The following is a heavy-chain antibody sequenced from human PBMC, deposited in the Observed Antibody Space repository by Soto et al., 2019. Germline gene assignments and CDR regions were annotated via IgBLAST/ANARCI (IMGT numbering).Heavy chain of an antibody. Sequence: QVQLQQWGAGLLKPSETLSLTCAVYGGSFSGYYWSWIRQPPGKGLEWIGEINHSGSTNYNPSLKSRVTISVDTSKNQFSLKLSSVTAADTAVYYCARGLEYYYDSSDYYYFDYWGQGTLVTVSS. J-gene: IGHJ4*02. V-gene: IGHV4-34*01. CDR1: GGSFSGYY. D-gene: IGHD3-22*01. CDR2: INHSGST. CDR3: ARGLEYYYDSSDYYYFDY.